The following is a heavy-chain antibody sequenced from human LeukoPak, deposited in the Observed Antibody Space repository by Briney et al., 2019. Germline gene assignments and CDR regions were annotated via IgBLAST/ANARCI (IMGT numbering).Heavy chain of an antibody. Sequence: GGSLRLSCAASGFTFSDYYMSWIRQAPGKGLEWVSYISSSGSTIYYADSVKGRFTISRDNAKNSLYLQMNSLRAEDTAVYYCARYGSGSYYNPYYFDYWGQGTLVTVSS. D-gene: IGHD3-10*01. CDR3: ARYGSGSYYNPYYFDY. J-gene: IGHJ4*02. CDR2: ISSSGSTI. CDR1: GFTFSDYY. V-gene: IGHV3-11*01.